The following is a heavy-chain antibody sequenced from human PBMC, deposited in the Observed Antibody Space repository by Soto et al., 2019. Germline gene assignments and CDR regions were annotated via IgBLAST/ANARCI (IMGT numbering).Heavy chain of an antibody. Sequence: QVRLVESGGGVVQPGRSLRLSCAASGFTFSSYAMHWVRQAPGKGLEWVAVISYDGSNKYYADSVKGRFTISRDNSKNTLYLQMNSLRAEDTAVYYCARDRRVLWFGELLVVNAFDIWGQGTMVTVSS. CDR1: GFTFSSYA. CDR3: ARDRRVLWFGELLVVNAFDI. CDR2: ISYDGSNK. J-gene: IGHJ3*02. V-gene: IGHV3-30-3*01. D-gene: IGHD3-10*01.